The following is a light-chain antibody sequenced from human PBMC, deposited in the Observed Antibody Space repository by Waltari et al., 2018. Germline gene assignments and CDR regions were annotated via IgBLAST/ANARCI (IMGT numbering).Light chain of an antibody. Sequence: QSVLPQPPSVSGAPGQRVTISCPGSSSNIGAGYDLQWYQQLPGTAPKLLIYGNSNRPSGVPDRFSGSKSGTSASLAITGLQAEDEADYYCQSYDSSLSGNWVFGGGTKLTVL. CDR1: SSNIGAGYD. J-gene: IGLJ3*02. CDR3: QSYDSSLSGNWV. CDR2: GNS. V-gene: IGLV1-40*01.